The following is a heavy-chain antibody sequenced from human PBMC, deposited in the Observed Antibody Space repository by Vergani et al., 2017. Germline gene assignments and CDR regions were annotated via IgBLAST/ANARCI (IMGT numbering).Heavy chain of an antibody. Sequence: EVQLLESGGGLVQPGGSLRLSCEASGFSFPGYAMSWVRQAPGKGLEWVSSVSGSSATPYYADSVKGRFIISRDNSKNTLHLQMNSLRADDTAVYYCTKGGRAKIAGTFGAFDIWGQGTMVTVSS. J-gene: IGHJ3*02. CDR2: VSGSSATP. V-gene: IGHV3-23*01. D-gene: IGHD6-13*01. CDR1: GFSFPGYA. CDR3: TKGGRAKIAGTFGAFDI.